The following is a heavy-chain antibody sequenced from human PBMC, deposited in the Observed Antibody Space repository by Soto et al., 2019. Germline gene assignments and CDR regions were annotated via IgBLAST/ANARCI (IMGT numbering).Heavy chain of an antibody. J-gene: IGHJ4*02. CDR3: ARTYCSSTSCYFWLQFQDYFDY. Sequence: GGSLRLSCAASGFTFSSYWMSWVRQAPGKGLEWVANIKQDGSEKYYVDSVKGRFTISRDNAKNSLYLQMNSLRAEDTAVYYCARTYCSSTSCYFWLQFQDYFDYWGQGTLVTVSS. CDR1: GFTFSSYW. CDR2: IKQDGSEK. V-gene: IGHV3-7*05. D-gene: IGHD2-2*01.